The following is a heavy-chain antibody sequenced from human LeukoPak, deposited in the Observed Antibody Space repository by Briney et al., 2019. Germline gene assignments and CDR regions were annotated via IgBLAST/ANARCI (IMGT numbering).Heavy chain of an antibody. CDR2: INPKNGDT. D-gene: IGHD5-18*01. Sequence: ASVKVSCKASGYTFTAYYIHWVRQAPGQGLEWMGRINPKNGDTNYAQKFQDRVTMTRDTSISTAYMELSRLRSDDTAVYYCARVGSAYSYGFDYWGRGTLVTVSS. V-gene: IGHV1-2*06. J-gene: IGHJ4*02. CDR3: ARVGSAYSYGFDY. CDR1: GYTFTAYY.